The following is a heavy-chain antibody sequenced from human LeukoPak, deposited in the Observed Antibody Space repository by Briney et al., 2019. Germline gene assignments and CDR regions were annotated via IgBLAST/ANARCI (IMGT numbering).Heavy chain of an antibody. CDR2: ISSNGGST. V-gene: IGHV3-64*01. Sequence: PGGSLRLSCAASGFTFSSYAMHWVRQAPGKGLEYVSAISSNGGSTYYANSVKGRFTISRDNSKNTLYLQMGSLRAEDMAVYYCARGELRYYYYGMDVWGQGTTVTVSS. CDR3: ARGELRYYYYGMDV. CDR1: GFTFSSYA. D-gene: IGHD1-7*01. J-gene: IGHJ6*02.